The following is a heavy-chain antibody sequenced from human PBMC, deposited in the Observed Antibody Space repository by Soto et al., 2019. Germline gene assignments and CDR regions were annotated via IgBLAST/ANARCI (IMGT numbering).Heavy chain of an antibody. CDR2: IIPIFGTA. V-gene: IGHV1-69*01. Sequence: QVQLVQSGAEVKKPGSSVKVSCKASGGTFSSYAISWVRQAPAQGLEWMGGIIPIFGTANYAQKFQGRVTITADESTSTAYMELSSLRSEDTAVYYCARVIVATTKGYYYYGMDVWGQGTTVTVSS. D-gene: IGHD5-12*01. J-gene: IGHJ6*02. CDR3: ARVIVATTKGYYYYGMDV. CDR1: GGTFSSYA.